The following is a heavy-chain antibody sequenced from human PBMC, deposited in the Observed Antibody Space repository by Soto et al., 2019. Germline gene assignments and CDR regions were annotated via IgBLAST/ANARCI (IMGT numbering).Heavy chain of an antibody. CDR2: ISYDGSNK. J-gene: IGHJ4*02. CDR3: AEAGGRDIVVVAADY. Sequence: QVQLVESGGGVVQPGRSLRLSCAASGFTFSSYGMHWVRQAPGKGLEWVAVISYDGSNKYYADSVKGRFTISRDNSKNTLYLQMNSLRAEDTAVYYCAEAGGRDIVVVAADYWGQGTLVTVSS. D-gene: IGHD2-15*01. CDR1: GFTFSSYG. V-gene: IGHV3-30*18.